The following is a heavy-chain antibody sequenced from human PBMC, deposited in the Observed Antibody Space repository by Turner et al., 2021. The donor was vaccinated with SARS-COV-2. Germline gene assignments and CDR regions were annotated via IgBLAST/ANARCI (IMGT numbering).Heavy chain of an antibody. Sequence: QVQLVESGGGVVQPGRSLRLSCAASGFTFSSYAMHWVRQAPGKGLEWVAVISYDGSNKYYADSVKGRFTISRDNSKNTLYLQMNSLRAEDTAVYYCAKGMGSYCSGGSCYPSTFDYWGQGTLVTVSS. CDR3: AKGMGSYCSGGSCYPSTFDY. J-gene: IGHJ4*02. V-gene: IGHV3-30*04. CDR1: GFTFSSYA. D-gene: IGHD2-15*01. CDR2: ISYDGSNK.